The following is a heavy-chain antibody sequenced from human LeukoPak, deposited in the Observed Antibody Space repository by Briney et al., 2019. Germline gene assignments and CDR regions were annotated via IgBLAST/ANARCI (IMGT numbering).Heavy chain of an antibody. D-gene: IGHD3-3*01. Sequence: GGSLRLSCAASGFTFSSYWMHWVRHAPGKGLVWVSRINSDGSSTSYADSVKGRFTISRDNAKNTLYLQMNSLRAEDTAVYYCARDLRTSEYYDFWSGYPTHYGMDVWGQGTMVTVSS. CDR3: ARDLRTSEYYDFWSGYPTHYGMDV. CDR1: GFTFSSYW. V-gene: IGHV3-74*01. J-gene: IGHJ6*02. CDR2: INSDGSST.